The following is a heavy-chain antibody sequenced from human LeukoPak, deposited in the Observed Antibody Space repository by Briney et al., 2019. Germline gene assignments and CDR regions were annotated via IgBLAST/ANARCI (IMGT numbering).Heavy chain of an antibody. CDR2: IWYDGSNK. V-gene: IGHV3-33*01. Sequence: PGGSLRLSCAASGFTFSSYGMHWVRQAPGKGLEWVAVIWYDGSNKYYADSVKGRFTISRDNSKNTLYLQMNSLRAEDTAVYYCARDGRGYSGYDPRFGPYYFDYWGQGTLVTVSS. CDR1: GFTFSSYG. CDR3: ARDGRGYSGYDPRFGPYYFDY. D-gene: IGHD5-12*01. J-gene: IGHJ4*02.